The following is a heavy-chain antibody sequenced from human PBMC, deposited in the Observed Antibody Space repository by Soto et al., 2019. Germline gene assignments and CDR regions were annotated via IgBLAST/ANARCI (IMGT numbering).Heavy chain of an antibody. CDR1: GYTFTNYG. J-gene: IGHJ6*02. D-gene: IGHD3-16*02. V-gene: IGHV1-69*10. Sequence: ASVKVSCKASGYTFTNYGISWVRQAPGQGLEWMGGVNPILNIADHAQKYQGRVTITADASTGTVYMELSSLRSDDTATYFCSGYRCCNVYSSNYYYSMDLWGQGTTVTVSS. CDR3: SGYRCCNVYSSNYYYSMDL. CDR2: VNPILNIA.